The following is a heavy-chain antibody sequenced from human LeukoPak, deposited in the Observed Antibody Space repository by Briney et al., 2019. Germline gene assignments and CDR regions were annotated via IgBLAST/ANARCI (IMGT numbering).Heavy chain of an antibody. CDR2: ITYSGST. J-gene: IGHJ6*03. Sequence: PSQTLSLTCTVSGASVGSGGYYWPWIRQHPEKSLEWIGYITYSGSTYYNPSLKSRVTISLDTSKNQFSLKLNSVTAADTAVYHCASLHYYYFYMDVWGKGATVTVSS. D-gene: IGHD5/OR15-5a*01. CDR1: GASVGSGGYY. CDR3: ASLHYYYFYMDV. V-gene: IGHV4-31*03.